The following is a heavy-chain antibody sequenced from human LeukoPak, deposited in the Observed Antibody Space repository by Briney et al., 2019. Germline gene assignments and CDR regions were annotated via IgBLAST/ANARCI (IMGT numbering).Heavy chain of an antibody. CDR1: GYTFTGYY. V-gene: IGHV1-2*04. J-gene: IGHJ5*02. D-gene: IGHD6-19*01. CDR2: INPNSGGT. CDR3: ERERNGGSGWLNWYDP. Sequence: ASVKVSCKASGYTFTGYYMHWVRQAPGHAREWMGWINPNSGGTNYTQKFQGWVTMTRDTSISTAYMELSRLGSDDTAVYYCERERNGGSGWLNWYDPWGEGTLVTVSS.